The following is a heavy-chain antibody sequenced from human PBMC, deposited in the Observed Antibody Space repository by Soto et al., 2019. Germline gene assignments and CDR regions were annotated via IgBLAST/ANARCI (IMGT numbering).Heavy chain of an antibody. D-gene: IGHD5-12*01. Sequence: PGGSLRLSCAASGFTFSSYAMSWVRQAPGKGLEWVSAISGSGGNTYYAASVKGRFTISRDNSKNTLYLQMNSLRAEDTAVYYCARGRDGYNSDCFDYWGQGTLVTVSS. V-gene: IGHV3-23*01. J-gene: IGHJ4*02. CDR1: GFTFSSYA. CDR2: ISGSGGNT. CDR3: ARGRDGYNSDCFDY.